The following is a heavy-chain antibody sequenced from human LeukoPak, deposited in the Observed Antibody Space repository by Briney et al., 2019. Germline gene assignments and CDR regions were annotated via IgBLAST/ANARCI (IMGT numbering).Heavy chain of an antibody. CDR2: INTYNGNP. CDR3: ARMGANGFDI. D-gene: IGHD3-16*01. V-gene: IGHV7-4-1*02. CDR1: GYTFSTYA. Sequence: ASVKVSCKASGYTFSTYAINWVRQAPGQGLEFMGWINTYNGNPTYAQAFIGRFVFSVDTSASTAYLQISSFKTEDTAVYYCARMGANGFDIWGQGTTVTVSS. J-gene: IGHJ3*02.